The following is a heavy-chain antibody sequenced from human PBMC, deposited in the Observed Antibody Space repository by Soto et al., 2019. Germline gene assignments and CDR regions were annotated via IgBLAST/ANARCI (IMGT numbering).Heavy chain of an antibody. Sequence: PSETLSLTCAVYGGSFSGYYWSWIRQPPGKGLEWIGEINHSGSTNYNPSLKSRVTISVDTSKNQFSLKLSSVTAADTAAYYCAILSSSSAYWGQGTLVTVSS. CDR2: INHSGST. J-gene: IGHJ4*02. V-gene: IGHV4-34*01. D-gene: IGHD6-6*01. CDR1: GGSFSGYY. CDR3: AILSSSSAY.